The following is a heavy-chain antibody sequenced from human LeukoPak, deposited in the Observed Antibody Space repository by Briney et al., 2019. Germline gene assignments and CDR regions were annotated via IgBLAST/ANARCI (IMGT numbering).Heavy chain of an antibody. Sequence: GGSLRLSCATSGFSFSSYWMSWVRQPPGKGLEWVANIKQDGSEKFYVGSVKGRFTISRDNAKNSLYLQMNSLRAEDTAVYYCAKPGIDDYKRFDPRGQGTLLSVSS. CDR3: AKPGIDDYKRFDP. CDR1: GFSFSSYW. D-gene: IGHD6-13*01. J-gene: IGHJ5*02. V-gene: IGHV3-7*01. CDR2: IKQDGSEK.